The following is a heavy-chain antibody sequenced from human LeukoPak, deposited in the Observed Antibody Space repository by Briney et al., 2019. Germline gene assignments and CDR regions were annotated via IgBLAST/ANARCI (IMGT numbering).Heavy chain of an antibody. CDR3: ARHEGYNGYDRFDY. CDR1: GGSISSYY. D-gene: IGHD5-12*01. J-gene: IGHJ4*02. CDR2: IYYSGST. V-gene: IGHV4-59*08. Sequence: SETLSLTCTVSGGSISSYYWSWIRQPPGKGLEWIGYIYYSGSTNYNPSLKSRVTISVDTSKNQFSLKLSSVTAADTAVYYCARHEGYNGYDRFDYWGQGTLVTVSS.